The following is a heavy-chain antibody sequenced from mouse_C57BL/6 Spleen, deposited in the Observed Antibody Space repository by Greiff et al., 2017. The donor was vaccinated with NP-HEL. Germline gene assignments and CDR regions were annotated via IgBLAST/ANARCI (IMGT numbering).Heavy chain of an antibody. V-gene: IGHV1-82*01. CDR3: ARSGWLLLFDY. J-gene: IGHJ2*01. Sequence: VKLMESGPELVKPGASVKISCKASGYAFSSSWMNWVKQRPGKGLEWIGRIYPGDGDTNYNGKFKGKATLTADISSSTAYMQLSSLTSEDSAVYFCARSGWLLLFDYWGQGTTLTVSS. CDR1: GYAFSSSW. CDR2: IYPGDGDT. D-gene: IGHD2-3*01.